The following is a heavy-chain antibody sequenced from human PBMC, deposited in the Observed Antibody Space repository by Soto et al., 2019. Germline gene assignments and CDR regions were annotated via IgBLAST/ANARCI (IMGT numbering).Heavy chain of an antibody. CDR3: ARKGAAASYAHNYIDV. D-gene: IGHD6-13*01. CDR2: VYYSGNT. J-gene: IGHJ6*03. CDR1: GGSISPYY. V-gene: IGHV4-59*01. Sequence: SETLSLTCTVSGGSISPYYWSWIRQPPGKGLEWIGYVYYSGNTNYNPSLESRVTISVDTSRNRFSLNLTSATAADTAVYYCARKGAAASYAHNYIDVWGRGTAVTVSS.